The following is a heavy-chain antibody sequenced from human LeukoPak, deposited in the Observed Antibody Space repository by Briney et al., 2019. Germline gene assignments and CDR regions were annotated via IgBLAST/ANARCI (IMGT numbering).Heavy chain of an antibody. CDR2: IYNSGTT. V-gene: IGHV4-39*01. J-gene: IGHJ5*02. CDR3: ARHLFRNVRTLAAAGTFWFDP. D-gene: IGHD6-13*01. CDR1: GGSISSSSYY. Sequence: PSETLSLTCTVSGGSISSSSYYWGWIRQPPGKGLEWIGNIYNSGTTYYNPSLKSRVTMSVDTSKNQFSLRLHSVTAADTAVYYCARHLFRNVRTLAAAGTFWFDPWGQGTLVTVSS.